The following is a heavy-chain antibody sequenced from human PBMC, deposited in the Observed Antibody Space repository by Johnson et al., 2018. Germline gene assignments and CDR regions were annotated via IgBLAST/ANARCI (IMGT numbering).Heavy chain of an antibody. CDR1: GFTFSSYA. CDR3: AKDQSYDFWSGYYSPGMDV. J-gene: IGHJ6*02. Sequence: DQLVQSGGGLVQPGGSLRLSCAASGFTFSSYAMSWVRQAPGKGLEWVSAISGSGGSTYYADSVKGRFTISSDNSKNTLYLQMNSLRAEDTAVYYCAKDQSYDFWSGYYSPGMDVWGQGTTVTVSS. CDR2: ISGSGGST. D-gene: IGHD3-3*01. V-gene: IGHV3-23*04.